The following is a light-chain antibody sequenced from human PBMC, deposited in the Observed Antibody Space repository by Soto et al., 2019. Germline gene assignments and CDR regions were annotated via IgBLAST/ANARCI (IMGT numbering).Light chain of an antibody. CDR2: GAS. CDR1: QRISDT. Sequence: EIVMTQSPATLSVSPGGRATLSCRASQRISDTLAWYQQKPGQAPRLLIHGASTRATGFPARFSGSGSGTDFTLTISSLQSEDFAVYYCQQYNNWSGTFGQGTKVDNK. V-gene: IGKV3-15*01. J-gene: IGKJ1*01. CDR3: QQYNNWSGT.